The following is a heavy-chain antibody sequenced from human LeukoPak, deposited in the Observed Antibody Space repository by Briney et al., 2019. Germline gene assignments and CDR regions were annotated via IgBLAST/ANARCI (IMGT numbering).Heavy chain of an antibody. CDR2: ISWNSGSI. CDR3: AKGGGSSWYEGSWFDP. CDR1: GFTFDDYA. D-gene: IGHD6-13*01. J-gene: IGHJ5*02. Sequence: PGGSLRLSCAASGFTFDDYAMHWVRQAPGKGLEWVSGISWNSGSIGYADSVKDRFTISRDNAKNSLYLQMNSLRAEDMALYYCAKGGGSSWYEGSWFDPWGQGTLVTVSS. V-gene: IGHV3-9*03.